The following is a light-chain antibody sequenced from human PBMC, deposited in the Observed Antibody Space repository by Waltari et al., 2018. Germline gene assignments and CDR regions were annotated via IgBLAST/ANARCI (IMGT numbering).Light chain of an antibody. CDR2: WAS. CDR1: QSVLYSSNNKNY. Sequence: DIVMTQSPDSLAVSLGERATINCKSSQSVLYSSNNKNYLAWYQQKPGQPPKLLICWASIRESGVPDRFSGSGSGTDFTLTISSLQAEDVAVYFCQQSYTSPFTFGGGTKV. J-gene: IGKJ4*01. V-gene: IGKV4-1*01. CDR3: QQSYTSPFT.